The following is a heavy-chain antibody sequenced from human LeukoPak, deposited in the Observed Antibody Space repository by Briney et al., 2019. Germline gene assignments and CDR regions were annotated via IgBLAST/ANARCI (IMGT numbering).Heavy chain of an antibody. Sequence: ASVKVSCKASGYTFTSYGISWVRQAPGQGLEWMGWISAYNGNTNYAQKLQGRVTMTTDTSTSTAYMELRSLRSDDTAVYYCARPQAILRFLEWLPYYFDYCGQGTLVTVSS. D-gene: IGHD3-3*01. CDR1: GYTFTSYG. V-gene: IGHV1-18*01. J-gene: IGHJ4*02. CDR3: ARPQAILRFLEWLPYYFDY. CDR2: ISAYNGNT.